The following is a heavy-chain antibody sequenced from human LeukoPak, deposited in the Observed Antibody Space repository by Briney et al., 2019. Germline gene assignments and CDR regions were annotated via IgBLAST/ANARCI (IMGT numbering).Heavy chain of an antibody. J-gene: IGHJ4*02. CDR3: ARFGYVAAVDV. CDR2: INPAGSET. V-gene: IGHV3-7*01. CDR1: GFSFSAYW. D-gene: IGHD2-15*01. Sequence: GGSLRLSCAASGFSFSAYWMTWVRQAPGTGLEWVANINPAGSETYYVDPVKGRFSISRDNAKNLVYLQMNSLRAKDTAVYHCARFGYVAAVDVWGQGTPVTVSS.